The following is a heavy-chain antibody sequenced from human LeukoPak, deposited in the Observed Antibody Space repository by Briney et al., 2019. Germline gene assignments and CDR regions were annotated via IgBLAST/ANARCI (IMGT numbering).Heavy chain of an antibody. J-gene: IGHJ1*01. CDR1: GFTLSSYW. Sequence: QPGGSLKLSCAASGFTLSSYWMSWVRQAPGEGLQWVATIRQDGGEVYYVDSVKGRFTISRDNSRNSLYLQMNSLGVEDMAVYYCARAQDYCSGSTCYGYFQYWGQGTLVTVSS. D-gene: IGHD2-15*01. CDR2: IRQDGGEV. CDR3: ARAQDYCSGSTCYGYFQY. V-gene: IGHV3-7*04.